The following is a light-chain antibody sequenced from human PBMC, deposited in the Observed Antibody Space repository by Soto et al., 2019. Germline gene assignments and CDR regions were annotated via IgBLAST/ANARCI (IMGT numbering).Light chain of an antibody. Sequence: EIVMTQSPATLSVSPGERATLSCRASQSVSSNLAWYQQKPGQAPRLLIYGASTRATAIPARFSGSESGQEFTLNFSSLQSYDFADYYCQQYNIWFLSFRGGTKVEIK. J-gene: IGKJ4*01. CDR1: QSVSSN. V-gene: IGKV3-15*01. CDR3: QQYNIWFLS. CDR2: GAS.